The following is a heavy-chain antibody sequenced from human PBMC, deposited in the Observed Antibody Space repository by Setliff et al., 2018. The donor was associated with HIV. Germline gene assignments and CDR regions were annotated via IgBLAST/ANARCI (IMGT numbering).Heavy chain of an antibody. Sequence: TLSLTCAVSGFPFTSGYYWGWIRQPPGKGLEWIGSGYHTGSTAYNPSLKSRVTISLDTSKNQFSLQLSSMTAADTAVYCCARYGDGYNSGDALVYWGQGTLVTVSS. CDR3: ARYGDGYNSGDALVY. D-gene: IGHD5-12*01. V-gene: IGHV4-38-2*01. CDR1: GFPFTSGYY. J-gene: IGHJ4*02. CDR2: GYHTGST.